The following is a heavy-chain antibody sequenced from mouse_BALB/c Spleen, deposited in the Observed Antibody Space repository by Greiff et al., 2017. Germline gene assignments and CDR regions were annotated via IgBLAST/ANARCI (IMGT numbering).Heavy chain of an antibody. CDR3: ARFGMITTGFDYAMDY. D-gene: IGHD2-4*01. CDR1: GYTFTNYW. V-gene: IGHV1-63*02. Sequence: QVQLQQSGAELVRPGTSVKISCKASGYTFTNYWLGWVKQRPGHGLEWIGDIYPGGGYTNYNEKFKGKATLTADTSSSTAYMQLSSLTSEDSAVYFCARFGMITTGFDYAMDYWGQGTSVTVSS. CDR2: IYPGGGYT. J-gene: IGHJ4*01.